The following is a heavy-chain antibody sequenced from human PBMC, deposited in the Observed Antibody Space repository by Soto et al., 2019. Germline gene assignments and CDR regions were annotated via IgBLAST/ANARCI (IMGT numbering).Heavy chain of an antibody. CDR3: ARDRNWNYGSYYYYGMDV. CDR2: INHSGST. Sequence: QVQLQQWGAGLLKPSETLSLTCAVYGGSFSGYYWSWIRQPPGKGLEWIGEINHSGSTNYNPSLKSRVTISVDTSKNRFSLKLSSVTAADTAVYYCARDRNWNYGSYYYYGMDVWGQGTTVTVSS. CDR1: GGSFSGYY. J-gene: IGHJ6*02. V-gene: IGHV4-34*01. D-gene: IGHD1-7*01.